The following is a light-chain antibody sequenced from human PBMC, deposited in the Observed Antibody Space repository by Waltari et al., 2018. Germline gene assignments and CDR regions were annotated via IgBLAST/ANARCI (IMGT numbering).Light chain of an antibody. V-gene: IGLV1-44*01. CDR3: AAWDDSLNAWM. Sequence: QSVLTQPPSTSGTPGQRGPISCSGSSPNVGPTYVPWSQQLPGTAPTLLIYNNNRRPSGVPDRFSGSKSGTSASLAISGLQSEDEADYYCAAWDDSLNAWMFGGGTKLTVL. CDR2: NNN. J-gene: IGLJ3*02. CDR1: SPNVGPTY.